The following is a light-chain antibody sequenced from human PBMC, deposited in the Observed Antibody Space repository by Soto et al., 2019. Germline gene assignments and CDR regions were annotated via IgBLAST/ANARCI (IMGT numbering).Light chain of an antibody. CDR2: EVS. CDR3: SSYTSSSTFV. J-gene: IGLJ1*01. V-gene: IGLV2-14*01. CDR1: SSDIGAYNY. Sequence: QSVLTQPASVSGSPGQSITISCTGTSSDIGAYNYVSWSQQHPGKAPQLIIYEVSNRPSGVSNRFSGSKSGNTASLTISGLQVEDEADYYCSSYTSSSTFVFGTGTKLTVL.